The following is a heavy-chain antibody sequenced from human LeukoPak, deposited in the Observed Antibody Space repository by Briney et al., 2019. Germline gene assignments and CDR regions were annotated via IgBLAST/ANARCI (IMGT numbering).Heavy chain of an antibody. CDR3: AKRPSDYGDYVSYFDY. CDR1: GFSFISYG. Sequence: GGSLTLSCAASGFSFISYGMHWVRQAPGKGLEWVGVISDDGRSKDYADSVKGRFTISIDNSKDTLYLQMNSLRDEDTAVDYCAKRPSDYGDYVSYFDYWGQGTLVTVSS. CDR2: ISDDGRSK. J-gene: IGHJ4*02. V-gene: IGHV3-30*18. D-gene: IGHD4-17*01.